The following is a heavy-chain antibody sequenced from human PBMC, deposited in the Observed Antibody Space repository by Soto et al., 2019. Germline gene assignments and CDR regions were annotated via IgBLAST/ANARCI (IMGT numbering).Heavy chain of an antibody. V-gene: IGHV5-51*01. J-gene: IGHJ4*02. CDR3: ATTVTHNSLPVFDY. CDR2: IYPGDSDT. D-gene: IGHD4-17*01. CDR1: GYSFTRYW. Sequence: GESLNLSCKGSGYSFTRYWIGWVRQMPGKGLEWMGIIYPGDSDTRYSPSFQGQVTISADKSISTAYLQWSSLKASDTAMYYCATTVTHNSLPVFDYWGQGTLVTVSS.